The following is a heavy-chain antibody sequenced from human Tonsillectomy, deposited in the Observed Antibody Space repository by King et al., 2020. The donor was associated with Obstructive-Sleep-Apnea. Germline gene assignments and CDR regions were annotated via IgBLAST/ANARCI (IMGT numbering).Heavy chain of an antibody. D-gene: IGHD3-3*01. J-gene: IGHJ4*02. CDR2: ISFDGSNK. CDR1: GFSFSSYA. V-gene: IGHV3-30*04. CDR3: AREGGTLDCDFWSGSTFFDY. Sequence: VQLVESGGGVVQPGRSLRLSCAASGFSFSSYAMYWVRQAPGKGLEWVAVISFDGSNKYFADSVKGRFTISRDNSKNTLFLHMNSLRAEDTAVYYCAREGGTLDCDFWSGSTFFDYWGQGTLVTVSS.